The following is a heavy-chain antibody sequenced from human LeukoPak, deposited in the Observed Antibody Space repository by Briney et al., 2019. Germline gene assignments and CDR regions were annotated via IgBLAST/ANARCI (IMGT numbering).Heavy chain of an antibody. J-gene: IGHJ4*02. CDR3: ARDRWLQAESYFDY. Sequence: GASVKVSCKASGGTFSSYAISWVRQAPEQGLEWMGRIIPIFGAANYAQKFQGRVTITTDESTSTAYMELSSLRSEDTAVYYCARDRWLQAESYFDYWGQGTLVTVSS. CDR1: GGTFSSYA. CDR2: IIPIFGAA. D-gene: IGHD5-24*01. V-gene: IGHV1-69*05.